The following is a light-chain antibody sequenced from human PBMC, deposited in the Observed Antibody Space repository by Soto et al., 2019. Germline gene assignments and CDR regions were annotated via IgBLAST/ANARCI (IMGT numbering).Light chain of an antibody. CDR1: SSNIGAGYD. V-gene: IGLV1-40*01. CDR3: HSYDSSLSGSV. CDR2: GHS. Sequence: QSVLTQPPSVSGAPGQRVTISCTGSSSNIGAGYDVHWYQQLPGTAPKLLIYGHSNRPSGVPDRFSGSKSGTSASLAITGLQAEDEADYYCHSYDSSLSGSVFGGVTKVTVL. J-gene: IGLJ3*02.